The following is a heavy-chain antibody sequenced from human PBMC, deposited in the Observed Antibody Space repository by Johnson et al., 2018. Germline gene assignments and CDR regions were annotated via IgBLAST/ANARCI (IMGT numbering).Heavy chain of an antibody. V-gene: IGHV3-15*01. CDR1: GFNFSDSA. CDR2: IKTKTDGGTT. J-gene: IGHJ4*02. CDR3: TTYLGITGAGGDY. D-gene: IGHD6-13*01. Sequence: VQLQESGGGLVQPGGSLKLSCAASGFNFSDSAIHWVRQSPGKGLEWVGRIKTKTDGGTTDYAAPVKGRFTISRDDSKNTMSLQMNSRKTDDTAVYYCTTYLGITGAGGDYWGQGTLVTVSS.